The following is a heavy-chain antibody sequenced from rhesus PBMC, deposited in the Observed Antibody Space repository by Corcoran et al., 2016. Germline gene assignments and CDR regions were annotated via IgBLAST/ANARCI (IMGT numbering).Heavy chain of an antibody. D-gene: IGHD5-12*01. V-gene: IGHV4-165*01. CDR1: GVSFSGYY. CDR2: ISGSSGST. Sequence: QVQLQESGPGLVKPSETLSLTCAVSGVSFSGYYWACIRQPPGKGLEGSGYISGSSGSTDYNPSLKSRVTISTDTSKKQVSLKLSSVTAADTAVYYCARAPQLGTFDYWGQGVLVTVSS. J-gene: IGHJ4*01. CDR3: ARAPQLGTFDY.